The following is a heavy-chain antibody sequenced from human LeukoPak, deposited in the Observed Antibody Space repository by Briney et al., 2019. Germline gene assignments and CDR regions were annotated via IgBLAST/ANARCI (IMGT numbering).Heavy chain of an antibody. Sequence: SETLSLTCAVYGGSFSGYYWSWIRQPPGKGLEWIGSIYHSGSTYYNPSLKSRVTISVDTSKNQFSPKLSSVTAADTAVYYCARTGVLLWFGDGSYYFDYWGQGTLVTVSS. V-gene: IGHV4-34*01. CDR1: GGSFSGYY. CDR2: IYHSGST. CDR3: ARTGVLLWFGDGSYYFDY. J-gene: IGHJ4*02. D-gene: IGHD3-10*01.